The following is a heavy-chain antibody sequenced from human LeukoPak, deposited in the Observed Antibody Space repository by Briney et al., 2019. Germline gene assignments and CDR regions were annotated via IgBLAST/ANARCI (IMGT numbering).Heavy chain of an antibody. Sequence: PGESLKISCKGSGYNFASYWIGWVRQMPGKGLEWMGIIYPGDSDIRYSPSFQGQVTISADKSISTAFLQWSSLRASDTAMYFCAGSSYSDTTAYYPYYFDHWGQGTLVTVSS. J-gene: IGHJ4*02. CDR1: GYNFASYW. CDR2: IYPGDSDI. D-gene: IGHD3-22*01. CDR3: AGSSYSDTTAYYPYYFDH. V-gene: IGHV5-51*01.